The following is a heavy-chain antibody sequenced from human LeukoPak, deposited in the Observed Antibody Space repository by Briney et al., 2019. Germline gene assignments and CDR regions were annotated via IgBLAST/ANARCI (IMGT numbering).Heavy chain of an antibody. CDR3: ARRSNIVVVPGGEGYYYGMDV. Sequence: PSETLSLTCAVYGGSFSGYYWSWIRQPPGKGLEWIGEINHSGSTNYNPSLKSRVTISVDTSKNQFSLKLSSVTAADTAVYYCARRSNIVVVPGGEGYYYGMDVWGQGTTVTVSS. D-gene: IGHD2-2*01. CDR2: INHSGST. J-gene: IGHJ6*02. CDR1: GGSFSGYY. V-gene: IGHV4-34*01.